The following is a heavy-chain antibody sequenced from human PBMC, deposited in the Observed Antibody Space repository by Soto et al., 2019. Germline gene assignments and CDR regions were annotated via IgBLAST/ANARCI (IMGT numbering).Heavy chain of an antibody. CDR2: IYHTEST. D-gene: IGHD3-3*01. Sequence: SETLSLTCAVSGDSISSSFWWSWVRQPPGKGLEWSGEIYHTESTVYNPSLKSRVTISVDKSKNQFSLNLDSVTAADTAVYYCAKNADFWSWGMDVWGQGTSVTVS. J-gene: IGHJ6*02. CDR3: AKNADFWSWGMDV. CDR1: GDSISSSFW. V-gene: IGHV4-4*02.